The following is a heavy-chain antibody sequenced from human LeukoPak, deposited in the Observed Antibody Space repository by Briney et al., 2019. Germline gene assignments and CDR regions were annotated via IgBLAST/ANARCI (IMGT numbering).Heavy chain of an antibody. D-gene: IGHD5-12*01. CDR2: IAYSGS. V-gene: IGHV3-23*01. J-gene: IGHJ4*02. Sequence: GGSLRLSCAAPGFIFSAYAMTWVRQAPGKGPEWVSTIAYSGSYYADSVKGRFSISRDDSKDTLYLQMNSLRAEDTAVYYCAREIREMATIRFDYWGQGTLVTVSS. CDR1: GFIFSAYA. CDR3: AREIREMATIRFDY.